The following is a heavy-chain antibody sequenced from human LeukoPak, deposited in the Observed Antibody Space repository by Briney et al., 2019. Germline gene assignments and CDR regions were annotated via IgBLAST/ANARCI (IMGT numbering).Heavy chain of an antibody. Sequence: GGSLRLSCAASGFTFSSYSMNWVRQAPGKGLEWVSSISSSSSYIYYADSVKGRFTIFRDNAKNSLYLQMNSLRAEDTAVYYCASDGCSGGSCIDGYWGQGTLVTVSS. CDR1: GFTFSSYS. D-gene: IGHD2-15*01. J-gene: IGHJ4*02. CDR2: ISSSSSYI. CDR3: ASDGCSGGSCIDGY. V-gene: IGHV3-21*01.